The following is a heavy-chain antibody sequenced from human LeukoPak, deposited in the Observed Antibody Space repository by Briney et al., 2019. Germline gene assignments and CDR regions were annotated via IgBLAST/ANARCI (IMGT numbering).Heavy chain of an antibody. CDR3: ARLSEDPPYCGGDCPPDV. CDR2: ISSSGSTI. J-gene: IGHJ6*04. Sequence: GGSLRLSCAASGFTFSSYEMNWVRQAPGKGLEWVSYISSSGSTIYYADSVKGRFTISRDNAKNSLYLQMNSLRAEDTAVYYCARLSEDPPYCGGDCPPDVWGKGTTVTISS. V-gene: IGHV3-48*03. D-gene: IGHD2-21*02. CDR1: GFTFSSYE.